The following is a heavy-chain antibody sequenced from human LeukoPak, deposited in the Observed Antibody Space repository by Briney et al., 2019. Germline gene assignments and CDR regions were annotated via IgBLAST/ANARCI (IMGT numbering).Heavy chain of an antibody. CDR2: ISYDGSNK. CDR3: ARDSGWYVPGY. J-gene: IGHJ4*02. D-gene: IGHD6-19*01. Sequence: GSLRLSCAASGFTFSSYAMHWVRQAPGKGLEWVAVISYDGSNKYYADSVKGRFTISRDNSKNTLYLQMNGLRAEDTAVYYCARDSGWYVPGYWGQGTLVTVSS. V-gene: IGHV3-30*04. CDR1: GFTFSSYA.